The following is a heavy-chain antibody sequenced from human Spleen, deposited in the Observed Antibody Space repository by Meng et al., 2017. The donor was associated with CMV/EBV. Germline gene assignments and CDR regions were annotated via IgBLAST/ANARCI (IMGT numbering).Heavy chain of an antibody. Sequence: GESLKISCAASGFTFSSYSMNWVRQAPGKGLEWVSLINDSGGRRDYADSVKGRFTISRDNSKNTLYLQMNGLRVEDTAVYYCARDRHQLPVYYYDYWGQGTLVTVSS. V-gene: IGHV3-23*01. J-gene: IGHJ4*02. CDR1: GFTFSSYS. CDR3: ARDRHQLPVYYYDY. CDR2: INDSGGRR. D-gene: IGHD2-2*01.